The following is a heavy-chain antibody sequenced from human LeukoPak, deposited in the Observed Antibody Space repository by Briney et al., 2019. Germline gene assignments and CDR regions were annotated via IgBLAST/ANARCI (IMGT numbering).Heavy chain of an antibody. CDR1: GYTFSSYG. Sequence: GASVRVSCKACGYTFSSYGINWVRQAPGQGLEWMGWISDYNGNTNYAQKVQGRVTMTTDTSTSTAYMELRSLSSDDTAVYYCARDDALVATGSFDYWGQGTLVTVSS. CDR3: ARDDALVATGSFDY. D-gene: IGHD5-12*01. V-gene: IGHV1-18*01. CDR2: ISDYNGNT. J-gene: IGHJ4*02.